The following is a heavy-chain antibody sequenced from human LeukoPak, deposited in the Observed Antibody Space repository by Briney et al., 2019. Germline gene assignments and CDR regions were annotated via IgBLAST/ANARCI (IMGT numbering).Heavy chain of an antibody. CDR2: INYSGNT. Sequence: PSETLSLTCSVSGGSISSSGYYWVWVRQPPGKGLEWIGSINYSGNTYYNPSLKSRVTMSVDTSKNQFSLKLSSVTAADTAVYYCARQAIAAAGSSFLTWFDPWGQGTLVTVSS. CDR1: GGSISSSGYY. J-gene: IGHJ5*02. CDR3: ARQAIAAAGSSFLTWFDP. V-gene: IGHV4-39*01. D-gene: IGHD6-13*01.